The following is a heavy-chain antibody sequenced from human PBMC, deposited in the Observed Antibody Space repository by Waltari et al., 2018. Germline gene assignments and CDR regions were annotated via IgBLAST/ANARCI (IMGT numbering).Heavy chain of an antibody. V-gene: IGHV3-7*01. Sequence: EVQLVESGGGLVQPGGSLRLSCAVSGFTFSSYWMSWVRQAPGKGLEWLANINQDGTEKYYVDSVKGRFTISRDNAKNSLNLQMNSLRGEDTAVYYCVSDAGGLEDYFDYWGQGTLVTVSS. CDR2: INQDGTEK. CDR1: GFTFSSYW. CDR3: VSDAGGLEDYFDY. D-gene: IGHD1-1*01. J-gene: IGHJ4*02.